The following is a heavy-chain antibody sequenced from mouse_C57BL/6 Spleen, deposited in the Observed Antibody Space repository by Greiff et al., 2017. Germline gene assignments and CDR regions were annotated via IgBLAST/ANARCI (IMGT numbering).Heavy chain of an antibody. D-gene: IGHD1-1*02. V-gene: IGHV1-50*01. CDR1: GYTFTSYW. J-gene: IGHJ2*01. Sequence: VQLQQPGAELVKPGASVKLSCKASGYTFTSYWMQWVQQRPGQGLEWIGEIDPSDSYTNYNQKFKGKATLTVDTSSSTAYMQLSSLTSEDSAVYYCARKVVGYFDYWGQGTTLTVSS. CDR3: ARKVVGYFDY. CDR2: IDPSDSYT.